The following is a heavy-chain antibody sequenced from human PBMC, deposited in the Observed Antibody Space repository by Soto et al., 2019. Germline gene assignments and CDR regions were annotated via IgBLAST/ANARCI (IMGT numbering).Heavy chain of an antibody. CDR2: ISSRSNDF. D-gene: IGHD2-15*01. Sequence: EVRVMESGGGLVKPGGSLKLSCTASGFTFSSHNFNWVRQAPGKGLEWISSISSRSNDFFYGGSIKGRFTVSRDDAKNSVFLQMNSLSVEDAAVYYCARAFCSGDRCPSDSWGQGALVTVSS. CDR1: GFTFSSHN. CDR3: ARAFCSGDRCPSDS. V-gene: IGHV3-21*01. J-gene: IGHJ4*02.